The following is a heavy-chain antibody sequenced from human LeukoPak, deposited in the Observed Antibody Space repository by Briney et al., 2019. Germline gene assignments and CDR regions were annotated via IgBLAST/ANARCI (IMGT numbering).Heavy chain of an antibody. CDR3: ARDLGYYGSGSYSLTFSS. D-gene: IGHD3-10*01. CDR1: GGSISSYY. V-gene: IGHV4-4*07. J-gene: IGHJ5*02. CDR2: IYTSGST. Sequence: SETLSLTCTVSGGSISSYYWSWIRQPAGKGLEWIGRIYTSGSTNYNPSLKSRVTMSVDTSKNQLSLKLSSVTAADTAVYYCARDLGYYGSGSYSLTFSSWGQGTLVTVSS.